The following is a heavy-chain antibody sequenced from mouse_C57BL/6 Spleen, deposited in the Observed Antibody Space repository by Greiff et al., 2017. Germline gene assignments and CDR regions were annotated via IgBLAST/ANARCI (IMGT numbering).Heavy chain of an antibody. CDR1: GYTFTDYE. V-gene: IGHV1-15*01. CDR2: IDPETGGT. Sequence: QVQLQQSGAELVRPGASVTLSCKASGYTFTDYEMHWVKQTPVHGLEWIGAIDPETGGTAYNQKFKGKAILTADKSSSTAYMELRSLTSEDSAVYYCTGIYYGYGGDAMDYWGQGTSVTVSS. D-gene: IGHD2-2*01. J-gene: IGHJ4*01. CDR3: TGIYYGYGGDAMDY.